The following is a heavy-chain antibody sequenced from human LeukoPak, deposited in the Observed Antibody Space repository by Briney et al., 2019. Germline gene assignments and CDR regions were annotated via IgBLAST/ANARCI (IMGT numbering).Heavy chain of an antibody. V-gene: IGHV3-30*18. D-gene: IGHD3-16*01. CDR2: ISYDGSNK. Sequence: GGSLRLSCAASGFTFSSYGMHWVRQAPGKGLEWVAVISYDGSNKYYADSVKGRFTISRDNSKNTLYLQMNSLRAEDTAVYYCAKEWGTGDYYYYMDVWGKGTTVTISS. J-gene: IGHJ6*03. CDR3: AKEWGTGDYYYYMDV. CDR1: GFTFSSYG.